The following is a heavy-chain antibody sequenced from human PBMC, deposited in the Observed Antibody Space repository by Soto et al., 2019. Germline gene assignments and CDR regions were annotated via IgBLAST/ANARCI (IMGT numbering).Heavy chain of an antibody. D-gene: IGHD2-2*01. J-gene: IGHJ6*02. V-gene: IGHV4-34*01. Sequence: SETLSLTCAVYGGSFSGYYWSWIRQPPGKGLEWIGEINHSGSTNYNPSLKSRVTISVDTSKNQFSLKLSSVTAADTAVYYCARSHPIVVVPAATVTTIQLWAYGMDVWGQGTTVTVSS. CDR2: INHSGST. CDR1: GGSFSGYY. CDR3: ARSHPIVVVPAATVTTIQLWAYGMDV.